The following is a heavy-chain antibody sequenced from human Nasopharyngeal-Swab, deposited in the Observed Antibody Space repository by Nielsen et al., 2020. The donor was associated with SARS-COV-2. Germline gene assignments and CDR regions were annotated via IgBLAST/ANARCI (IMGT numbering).Heavy chain of an antibody. CDR1: GCSISSSSYY. J-gene: IGHJ3*02. D-gene: IGHD3-3*01. CDR3: ARHESWSGYGPYAFDI. V-gene: IGHV4-39*01. Sequence: SETLSLTCTVSGCSISSSSYYWGWIRQPPGKGLEWIGSIYYSGSTYYNPSLKSRVTISVDTSKNQFSLKLSSVTAADTAVYYCARHESWSGYGPYAFDIWGQGTMVTVSS. CDR2: IYYSGST.